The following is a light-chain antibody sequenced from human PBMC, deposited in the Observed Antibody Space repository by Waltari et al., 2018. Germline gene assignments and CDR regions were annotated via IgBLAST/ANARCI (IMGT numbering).Light chain of an antibody. CDR2: WAS. Sequence: DIVMTQSPDSLAVSLGERATINCKSSQSVLYSSNNKNYYAWYQQKPGQPPKLLIYWASTRESGVPDRFSGSGSGTDFTITISSLQAEDVAVYYCQQYYSTPWTFGQGTKVEIK. J-gene: IGKJ1*01. CDR3: QQYYSTPWT. CDR1: QSVLYSSNNKNY. V-gene: IGKV4-1*01.